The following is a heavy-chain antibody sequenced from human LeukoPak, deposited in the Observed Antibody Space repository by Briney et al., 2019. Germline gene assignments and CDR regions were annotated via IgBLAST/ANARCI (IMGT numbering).Heavy chain of an antibody. J-gene: IGHJ4*02. CDR1: GYTLTELS. D-gene: IGHD3-10*01. CDR3: ATVFENGVYYFDY. CDR2: FDPEDGET. V-gene: IGHV1-24*01. Sequence: ASVKVSCKVSGYTLTELSMHWVRQAPGKGLEWMGGFDPEDGETIYAQKFKGRVTMTEDTSTDTAYMELSSLRSEDTAVYYCATVFENGVYYFDYWGQGTLVTVSS.